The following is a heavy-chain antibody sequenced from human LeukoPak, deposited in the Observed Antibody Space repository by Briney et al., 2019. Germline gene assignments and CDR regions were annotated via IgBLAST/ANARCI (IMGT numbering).Heavy chain of an antibody. Sequence: PGGSLRLSCAASGFTLSSYSMNWVRQAPGKGLEWVSYISSSSSIIYYADSVKGRFTISRDNAKNSLYLQMNSLRAEDTAVYYCAKDWADFDYWGQGTLVTVSS. V-gene: IGHV3-48*01. CDR3: AKDWADFDY. D-gene: IGHD7-27*01. CDR2: ISSSSSII. J-gene: IGHJ4*02. CDR1: GFTLSSYS.